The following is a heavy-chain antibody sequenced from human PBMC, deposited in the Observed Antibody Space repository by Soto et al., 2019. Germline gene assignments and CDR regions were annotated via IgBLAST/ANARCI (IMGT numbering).Heavy chain of an antibody. J-gene: IGHJ4*02. CDR3: ARGVDTAMVYLDY. CDR1: GYIFTGHA. D-gene: IGHD5-18*01. V-gene: IGHV1-3*01. CDR2: INAGYGNT. Sequence: ASVKVSCKASGYIFTGHAIHWVRQAPGQRLEWMGWINAGYGNTKYSQKFQGRVTITRDTSAITAYMELSSLRSEDTAVYYCARGVDTAMVYLDYWGQGTLLTVSS.